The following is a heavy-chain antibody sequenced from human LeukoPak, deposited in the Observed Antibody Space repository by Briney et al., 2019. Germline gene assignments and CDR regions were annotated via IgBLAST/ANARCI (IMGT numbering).Heavy chain of an antibody. D-gene: IGHD5-18*01. CDR3: ARAIHMVKYSIYYYYYMDV. V-gene: IGHV4-39*07. Sequence: SETLSLTCIISGGSISSSSYYWSWIRQPPGKGLEWIGEINHSGSTNYNPSLKSRVTISVDTSKNQFSLKLSSVTAADTAVYYCARAIHMVKYSIYYYYYMDVWGKGTTVTVSS. J-gene: IGHJ6*03. CDR2: INHSGST. CDR1: GGSISSSSYY.